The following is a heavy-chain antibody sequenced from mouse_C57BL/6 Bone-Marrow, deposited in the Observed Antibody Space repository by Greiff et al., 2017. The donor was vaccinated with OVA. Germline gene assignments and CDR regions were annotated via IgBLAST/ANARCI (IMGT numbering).Heavy chain of an antibody. Sequence: EVQLQQSGPELVKPGASVKISCKASGYTFTDYYMNWVKQSHGKSLEWIGDINPNTGGTSYNQKFKGKATLTVDKSSSTAYMALRSLTSEDSAVYYCARDDDDGSGFAYWGQGTLVTVSA. D-gene: IGHD2-4*01. J-gene: IGHJ3*01. CDR2: INPNTGGT. CDR3: ARDDDDGSGFAY. CDR1: GYTFTDYY. V-gene: IGHV1-26*01.